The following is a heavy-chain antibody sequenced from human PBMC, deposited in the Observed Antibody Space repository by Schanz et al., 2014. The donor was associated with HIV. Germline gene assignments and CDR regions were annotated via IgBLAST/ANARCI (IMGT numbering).Heavy chain of an antibody. V-gene: IGHV3-74*01. D-gene: IGHD6-19*01. Sequence: EVQLVESGGGLVQPGGSLRLSCAASGFTFSSYWMHWVRQAPGKGLVWVSRINSDGTSISYADSVKGRFTISRDNAKNTRYLQMNSLRAEDTAVYYWGTQGSGWTHYFDYWGQAPLLTVSS. CDR1: GFTFSSYW. J-gene: IGHJ4*02. CDR2: INSDGTSI. CDR3: GTQGSGWTHYFDY.